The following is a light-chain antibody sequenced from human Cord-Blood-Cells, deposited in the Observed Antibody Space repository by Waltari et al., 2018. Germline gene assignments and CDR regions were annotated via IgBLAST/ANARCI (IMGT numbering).Light chain of an antibody. J-gene: IGKJ2*01. Sequence: DIQMTQSPSSLSASVGDRVTITCRASQGISSYLNWYQQKPGKAPKLLIYAASSLQSWVPSRFSGSGSGTDFTRTISSLQPEDFATYYCQQSYSTPYTFGQGTKLEIK. CDR1: QGISSY. CDR2: AAS. V-gene: IGKV1-39*01. CDR3: QQSYSTPYT.